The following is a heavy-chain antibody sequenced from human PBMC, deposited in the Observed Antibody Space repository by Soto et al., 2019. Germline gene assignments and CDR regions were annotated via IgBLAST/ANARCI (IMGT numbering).Heavy chain of an antibody. Sequence: GESLKISCKGSGYSFTSYWIGWVRQMPGKGLEWMGIIYPGDSDTRYSPSFQGQVTISADKSISTAYLQWSSLQASDTAMYYCARRSRDAVGVYSMDVWGQGTKGTVSS. CDR1: GYSFTSYW. CDR3: ARRSRDAVGVYSMDV. J-gene: IGHJ6*02. V-gene: IGHV5-51*01. D-gene: IGHD2-2*01. CDR2: IYPGDSDT.